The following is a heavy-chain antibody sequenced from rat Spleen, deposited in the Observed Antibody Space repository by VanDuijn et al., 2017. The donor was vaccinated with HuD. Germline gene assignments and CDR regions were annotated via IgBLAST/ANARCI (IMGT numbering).Heavy chain of an antibody. CDR3: ARHGYNSYFDY. J-gene: IGHJ2*01. V-gene: IGHV3-1*01. CDR2: ISYSGST. D-gene: IGHD1-9*01. CDR1: GYSITSNY. Sequence: EVQLQESGPGLVKPSQSLSLTCSATGYSITSNYWGWIRKFPGNKMEWIGHISYSGSTNYNPSLKSRIPITIDTSKNQFFLQLNSITTEDTATYYCARHGYNSYFDYWGQGVMVTVSS.